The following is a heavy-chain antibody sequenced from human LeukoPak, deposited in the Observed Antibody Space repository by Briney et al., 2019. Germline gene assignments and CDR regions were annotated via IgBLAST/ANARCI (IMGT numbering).Heavy chain of an antibody. CDR1: GLTFSSYS. J-gene: IGHJ3*02. V-gene: IGHV3-21*01. CDR2: ISGSSSYI. Sequence: GGSLRLSCAASGLTFSSYSMNWVRQAPGKGLEWDSSISGSSSYIYYADSVKGRFNISRHNAKNSLYQQMNSLKAEDTAVYYCARVPAGVIGMKDAFDIWGQGTMVTVSS. CDR3: ARVPAGVIGMKDAFDI. D-gene: IGHD3-16*02.